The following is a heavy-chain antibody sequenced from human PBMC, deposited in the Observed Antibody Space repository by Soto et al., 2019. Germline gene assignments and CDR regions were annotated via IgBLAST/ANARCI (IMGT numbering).Heavy chain of an antibody. CDR3: ARDPKTSGGQHWAFNYFDS. V-gene: IGHV3-30-3*01. J-gene: IGHJ4*02. D-gene: IGHD7-27*01. CDR2: ISYDGTNK. Sequence: QVQLVESGGGVVPPGRYLRLSCAASGFSFSISPMHWVRQAPGKGPEWVALISYDGTNKFYADYVKGRFTISRDNSKSTLYLQVDSLRPEDAAVYYCARDPKTSGGQHWAFNYFDSCGQGTLVTVSS. CDR1: GFSFSISP.